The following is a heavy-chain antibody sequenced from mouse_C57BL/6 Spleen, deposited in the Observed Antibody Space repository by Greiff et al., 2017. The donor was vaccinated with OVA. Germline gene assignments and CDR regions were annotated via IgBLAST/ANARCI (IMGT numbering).Heavy chain of an antibody. D-gene: IGHD1-1*01. J-gene: IGHJ4*01. CDR3: CITTVVATYYAMDY. CDR1: GYTFTSYW. CDR2: IDPSDSYT. V-gene: IGHV1-69*01. Sequence: QVQLQQPGAELVMPGASVKLSCKASGYTFTSYWMHWVKQRPGQGLEWIGEIDPSDSYTNYNQKFKGKSTLTVDKSSSTAYMQLSSLTSEDSAVYYCCITTVVATYYAMDYWGQGTSGTVSS.